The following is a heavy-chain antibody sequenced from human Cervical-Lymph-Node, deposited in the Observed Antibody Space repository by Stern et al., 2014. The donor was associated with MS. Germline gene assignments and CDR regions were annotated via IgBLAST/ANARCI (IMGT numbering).Heavy chain of an antibody. V-gene: IGHV1-24*01. J-gene: IGHJ6*02. CDR1: GYTLTELS. CDR3: ATGGRVGAPTHYGMDV. D-gene: IGHD1-26*01. CDR2: FDPEDGET. Sequence: QVQLVQSGAEVKKPGASVKVSCKVSGYTLTELSMHWVGQAPGKGLEWMGGFDPEDGETIYAQKFQGRVTMTEDTSTDTAYMELSSLRSEDTAVYYCATGGRVGAPTHYGMDVWGQGTAVTVSS.